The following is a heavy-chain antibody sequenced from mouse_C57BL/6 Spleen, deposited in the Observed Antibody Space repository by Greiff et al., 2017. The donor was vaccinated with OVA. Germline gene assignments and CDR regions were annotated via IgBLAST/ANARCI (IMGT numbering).Heavy chain of an antibody. Sequence: QVQLQQSGPELVKPGASVKISCKASGYAFSSSWMNWVKQRPGKGLEWIGRIYPGDGDTKYNGKFKGKATLTADKSSSTAYMQLSSLTSEDSAVXFCELGRYFDVWGTGTTVTVSS. CDR2: IYPGDGDT. CDR1: GYAFSSSW. J-gene: IGHJ1*03. D-gene: IGHD4-1*01. V-gene: IGHV1-82*01. CDR3: ELGRYFDV.